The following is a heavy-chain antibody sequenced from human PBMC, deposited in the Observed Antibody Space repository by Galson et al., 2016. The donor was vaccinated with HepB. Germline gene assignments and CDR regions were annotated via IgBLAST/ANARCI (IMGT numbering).Heavy chain of an antibody. V-gene: IGHV6-1*01. D-gene: IGHD2-21*02. J-gene: IGHJ4*02. CDR1: GDSVSSNSGA. CDR3: ARGTALTGLDF. CDR2: TNYRSKWYD. Sequence: CAISGDSVSSNSGAWNWIRQSPSRGLEWLGRTNYRSKWYDDYAVSFKSRITINPDTSKNQFSLQLNSVTPEDTAVYYCARGTALTGLDFWGQGTLVTVSS.